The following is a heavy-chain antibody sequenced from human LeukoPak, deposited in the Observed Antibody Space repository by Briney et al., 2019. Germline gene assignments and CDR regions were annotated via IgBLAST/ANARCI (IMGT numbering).Heavy chain of an antibody. D-gene: IGHD6-19*01. CDR1: GGTLSSYA. Sequence: GSSVKVSCKASGGTLSSYAITWVRQAPGQGLEWMGGIIPIIGTANYAQKFQGRVTITADESTSTAYMELSSLRSEDTAVYYCARAPIAVGHQPRNLDYWGQGTLVTVSS. CDR2: IIPIIGTA. J-gene: IGHJ4*02. CDR3: ARAPIAVGHQPRNLDY. V-gene: IGHV1-69*01.